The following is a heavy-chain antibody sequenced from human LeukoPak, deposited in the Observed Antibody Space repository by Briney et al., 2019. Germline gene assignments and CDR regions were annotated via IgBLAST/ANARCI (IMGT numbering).Heavy chain of an antibody. D-gene: IGHD4-23*01. CDR1: GFTFSSYS. CDR3: ARNYGGNSWGFMESYYYYMDV. CDR2: ISSSTTYI. J-gene: IGHJ6*03. V-gene: IGHV3-21*04. Sequence: GGSLRLSCAASGFTFSSYSMNWVRQAPGKGLEWVSSISSSTTYIYYADSVKGRSTISRDNAKNSLYHQMNSLRAEDTAVYYCARNYGGNSWGFMESYYYYMDVWGKGTTVTVSS.